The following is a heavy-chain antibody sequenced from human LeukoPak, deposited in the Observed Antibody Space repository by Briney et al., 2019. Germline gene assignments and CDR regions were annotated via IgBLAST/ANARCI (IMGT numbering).Heavy chain of an antibody. Sequence: GGSLRLSCAASGFTFSDYYMSWIRQAPGQGLEWVSYISSSGSTIYYADPVKGRFTISRYNAKKSLYLQMNSLRAEDTAVYYCARHRSSSWYREGFDPWGQGTLVTVSS. D-gene: IGHD6-13*01. J-gene: IGHJ5*02. CDR3: ARHRSSSWYREGFDP. CDR1: GFTFSDYY. V-gene: IGHV3-11*01. CDR2: ISSSGSTI.